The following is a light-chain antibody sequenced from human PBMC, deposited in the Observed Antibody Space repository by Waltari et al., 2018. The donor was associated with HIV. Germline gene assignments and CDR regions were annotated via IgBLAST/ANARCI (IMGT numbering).Light chain of an antibody. CDR2: LGS. J-gene: IGKJ1*01. CDR3: MQALLTPP. V-gene: IGKV2-28*01. CDR1: QSLLHSNGYNY. Sequence: DIVMTQSPLSLPVTPGEPASISCRSSQSLLHSNGYNYLDWYLQKQGQSQQLLIYLGSNPASGVPVRFRCSGSGTDFTLKISRVEAEDVWVYYCMQALLTPPFGQGTKVEIK.